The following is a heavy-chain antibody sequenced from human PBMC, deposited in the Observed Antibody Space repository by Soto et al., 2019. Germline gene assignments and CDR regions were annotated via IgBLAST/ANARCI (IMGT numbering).Heavy chain of an antibody. CDR1: GYTFTAYG. CDR3: ARSGWNSPYYSLGLDV. CDR2: ISPYNGNT. J-gene: IGHJ6*02. Sequence: QERLVQSGAEVRKPGASVKVSCQTSGYTFTAYGITWVRQAQGQGLEVLGWISPYNGNTKYADNLQGPLTLTAEMSTDTVYMELGGLRPDDTAVYYCARSGWNSPYYSLGLDVWGQGTTVTVSS. V-gene: IGHV1-18*01. D-gene: IGHD6-19*01.